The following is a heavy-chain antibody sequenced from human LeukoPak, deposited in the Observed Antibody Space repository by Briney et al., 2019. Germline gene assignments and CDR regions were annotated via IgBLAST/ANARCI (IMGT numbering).Heavy chain of an antibody. D-gene: IGHD3-3*01. J-gene: IGHJ4*02. V-gene: IGHV1-69*13. CDR1: GGTFSSYA. CDR2: IIPIFGTA. Sequence: SVKVSCKASGGTFSSYAISWVRQTPGQGLEWMRGIIPIFGTANYAQKFQGRVTITADESTSTAYMELSSLRSDDTAVYYCASDNPIFGVVIPFDYWGQGTLVTVSS. CDR3: ASDNPIFGVVIPFDY.